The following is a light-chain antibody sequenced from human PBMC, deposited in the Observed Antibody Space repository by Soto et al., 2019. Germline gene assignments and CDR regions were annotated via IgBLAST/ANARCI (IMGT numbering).Light chain of an antibody. J-gene: IGKJ2*03. Sequence: MKLSASAVSVTIRTRVSITCLASQYSITRLAWYQGKPGKAHKLLIYDASNLESGVPSRFSGSGSGTEFSLTINSLQPDDVATYYCTDYASQPFSSGEGTKLAI. V-gene: IGKV1-5*01. CDR2: DAS. CDR1: QYSITR. CDR3: TDYASQPFS.